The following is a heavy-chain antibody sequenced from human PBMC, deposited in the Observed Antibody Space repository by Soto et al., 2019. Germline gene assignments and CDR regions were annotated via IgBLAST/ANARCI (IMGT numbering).Heavy chain of an antibody. D-gene: IGHD2-2*03. CDR2: IIPIFGTA. CDR1: GGTFSSYA. V-gene: IGHV1-69*13. J-gene: IGHJ6*02. CDR3: ARVDIVVVPAAISDYYYGMDV. Sequence: SVKVSCKASGGTFSSYAISWVRQAPGQGLEWMGGIIPIFGTANYAQKFQGRVTITADESTSTAYMELSSLRSEDTAVYYCARVDIVVVPAAISDYYYGMDVWGQGTTVTVSS.